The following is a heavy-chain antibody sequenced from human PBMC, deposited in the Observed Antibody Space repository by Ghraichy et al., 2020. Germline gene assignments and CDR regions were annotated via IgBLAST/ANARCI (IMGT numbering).Heavy chain of an antibody. CDR1: GFTFSSYS. CDR3: ARDLYYNWTGSYYFDY. Sequence: GGSLRLSCAASGFTFSSYSMNWVRQAPGKGLEWVSSISSSSSYIYYADSVKGRFTISRDNAKNSLYLQMNSLRAEDTAVYYCARDLYYNWTGSYYFDYWGQGTLVTVSS. CDR2: ISSSSSYI. J-gene: IGHJ4*02. V-gene: IGHV3-21*01. D-gene: IGHD1-20*01.